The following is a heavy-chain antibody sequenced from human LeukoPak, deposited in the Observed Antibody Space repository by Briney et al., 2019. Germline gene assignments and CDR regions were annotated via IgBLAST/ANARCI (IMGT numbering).Heavy chain of an antibody. J-gene: IGHJ3*02. CDR2: IYTSGST. Sequence: KPSETLSLTCTVSGGSISSYYWSWIRQPAGKGLEWIGRIYTSGSTNYNPSLKSRVTMSVDTSKNQFSLKLSSVTAADTAVYYCARDAYDILTGYHDAFDIWGQGTMVTVSS. D-gene: IGHD3-9*01. V-gene: IGHV4-4*07. CDR1: GGSISSYY. CDR3: ARDAYDILTGYHDAFDI.